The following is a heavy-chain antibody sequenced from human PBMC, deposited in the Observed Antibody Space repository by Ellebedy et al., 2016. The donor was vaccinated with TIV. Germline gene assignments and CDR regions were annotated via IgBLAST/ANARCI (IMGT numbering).Heavy chain of an antibody. D-gene: IGHD6-13*01. CDR3: ARRGGSGTGPYYFDY. Sequence: MPSETLSLTCTVSGGSISPYYWSWIRQPPGKGLEWIGYISYSGSANYNPSLTSRVTISVDTSKNHFSLRLTSVTAADTAVYYCARRGGSGTGPYYFDYWGQGTLVTVSS. V-gene: IGHV4-59*01. CDR2: ISYSGSA. CDR1: GGSISPYY. J-gene: IGHJ4*02.